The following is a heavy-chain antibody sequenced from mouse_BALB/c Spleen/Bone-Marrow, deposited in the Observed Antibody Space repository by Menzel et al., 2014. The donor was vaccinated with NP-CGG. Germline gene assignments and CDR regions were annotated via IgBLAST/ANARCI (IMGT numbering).Heavy chain of an antibody. V-gene: IGHV5-4*02. Sequence: DVHLVESGGGLVKPGGSLKLSCAASGFTFSDYYMYWVRQTPERRLEWVATISDGGSYTDYPGSVKGRFTVSRGNAKNNLYLQMSSLKSEDTAMYFCARTYRPFALDYWGQGTSVTVSS. CDR2: ISDGGSYT. D-gene: IGHD2-14*01. CDR1: GFTFSDYY. CDR3: ARTYRPFALDY. J-gene: IGHJ4*01.